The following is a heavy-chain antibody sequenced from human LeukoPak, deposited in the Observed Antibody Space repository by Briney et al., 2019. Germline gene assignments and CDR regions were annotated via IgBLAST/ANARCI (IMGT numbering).Heavy chain of an antibody. CDR3: ARSPVKYSSPGARTPFDY. D-gene: IGHD6-6*01. V-gene: IGHV4-59*01. J-gene: IGHJ4*02. CDR2: IYYSGST. Sequence: SETLSLTCTVSGGSISSYYWSWIRQPPGKGLEWIGYIYYSGSTNYNPSLKSRVTISVDTSKNQFSLKLSSVTAADTAVYYCARSPVKYSSPGARTPFDYWGQGTLVTVSS. CDR1: GGSISSYY.